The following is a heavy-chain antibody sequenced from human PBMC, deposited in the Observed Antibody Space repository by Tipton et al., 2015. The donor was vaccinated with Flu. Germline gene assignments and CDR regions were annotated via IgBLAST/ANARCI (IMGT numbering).Heavy chain of an antibody. CDR1: GFTFDDHA. CDR2: SSWNSGTI. D-gene: IGHD3-22*01. Sequence: SLRLSCAASGFTFDDHAMHWVRQAPGKGLEWVSGSSWNSGTIVYADSVKGRFTISRDNAKNSLYLQMNSLRVEDTAVYYCARDGGSSGYYLMDVWGKGTTVTVSS. V-gene: IGHV3-9*01. J-gene: IGHJ6*04. CDR3: ARDGGSSGYYLMDV.